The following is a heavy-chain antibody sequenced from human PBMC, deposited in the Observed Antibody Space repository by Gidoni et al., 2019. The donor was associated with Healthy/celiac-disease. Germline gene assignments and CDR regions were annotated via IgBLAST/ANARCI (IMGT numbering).Heavy chain of an antibody. D-gene: IGHD3-3*01. CDR2: ISGSGGST. V-gene: IGHV3-23*01. CDR1: GFTFSSYV. Sequence: EVQLLESGGGLVQPGGSLRLSCAASGFTFSSYVMSWVPQAPGKGLEWVSAISGSGGSTYYADSVKGRFTISRDNSKNTLYLQMNSLRAEDTAVYYCAKTTQYYDFWSGYSYYFDYWGQGTLVTVSS. J-gene: IGHJ4*02. CDR3: AKTTQYYDFWSGYSYYFDY.